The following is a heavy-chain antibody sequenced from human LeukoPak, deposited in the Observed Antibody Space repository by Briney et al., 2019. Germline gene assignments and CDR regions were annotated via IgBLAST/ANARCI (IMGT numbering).Heavy chain of an antibody. Sequence: AGGSLRLSCAASGFIFSSYAMSCVRQAPGKGLEWVSTISGTNDNTYYADSVKDRFTISRDNSKNTLSLQMNSLRAEDTAVYYCARGRTMVRGVSPYFDYWGQGTLVTVSS. J-gene: IGHJ4*02. V-gene: IGHV3-23*01. CDR3: ARGRTMVRGVSPYFDY. D-gene: IGHD3-10*01. CDR1: GFIFSSYA. CDR2: ISGTNDNT.